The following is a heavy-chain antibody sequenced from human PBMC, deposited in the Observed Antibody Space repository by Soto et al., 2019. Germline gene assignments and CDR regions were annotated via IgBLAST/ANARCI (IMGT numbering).Heavy chain of an antibody. J-gene: IGHJ4*02. Sequence: QVQLVQSGAEVKKPGASVKVSCKASGYTFISYDINWVRQATGQGLEWMGWMNPNTGDTGYAQKFQGRVTMTRNTSINPANLEFSSLRSDDTAVYFCARGDGYIFDYWGQGTLVTVSS. CDR3: ARGDGYIFDY. CDR2: MNPNTGDT. CDR1: GYTFISYD. V-gene: IGHV1-8*01. D-gene: IGHD5-12*01.